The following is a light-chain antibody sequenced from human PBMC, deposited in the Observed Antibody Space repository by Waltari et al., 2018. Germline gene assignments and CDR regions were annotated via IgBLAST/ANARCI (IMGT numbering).Light chain of an antibody. Sequence: DIQMTQSPSSLSASVGDRVTITCRASQSISNRLAWYQQQPGKAPILLIYKASILKSGVPSRFSGSGSETQFTLTISSLQPGDFATYYCQQYNTYSSFGQGTKLEIK. J-gene: IGKJ2*01. V-gene: IGKV1-5*03. CDR1: QSISNR. CDR2: KAS. CDR3: QQYNTYSS.